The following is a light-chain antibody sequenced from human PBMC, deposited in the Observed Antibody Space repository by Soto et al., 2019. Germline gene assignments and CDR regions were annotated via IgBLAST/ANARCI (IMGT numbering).Light chain of an antibody. CDR3: SSYTSGTTLYV. CDR2: EVS. J-gene: IGLJ1*01. V-gene: IGLV2-8*01. Sequence: QSALTQPPSASGSPGQSVTISCTGTSSDVGGYNFVSWYQQHPGRAPKLIIYEVSKRPSGVPDRFSGSKSGNTASLTVSRLQAEDEADYYCSSYTSGTTLYVFGTGTQLTVL. CDR1: SSDVGGYNF.